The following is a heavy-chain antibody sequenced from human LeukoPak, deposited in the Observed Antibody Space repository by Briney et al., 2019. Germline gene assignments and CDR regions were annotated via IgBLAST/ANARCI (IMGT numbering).Heavy chain of an antibody. J-gene: IGHJ4*02. CDR2: ISSSGTII. CDR1: GFSFSSYE. CDR3: ARAGIGSPYFFDY. V-gene: IGHV3-48*03. D-gene: IGHD3-22*01. Sequence: GGCLRLSCAASGFSFSSYEMNWVRQAPGKGLEWISYISSSGTIIYYADSVKGRFTISRDNAKNSLYLQMNSLRVEDTAVYYCARAGIGSPYFFDYWGQGTLVTVSS.